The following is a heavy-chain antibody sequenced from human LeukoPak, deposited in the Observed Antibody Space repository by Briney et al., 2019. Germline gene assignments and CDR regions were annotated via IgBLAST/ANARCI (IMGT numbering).Heavy chain of an antibody. CDR1: GFTLRTYT. CDR2: ISYDGNNR. J-gene: IGHJ4*02. CDR3: ARQAQTPVTTYSIAGSVDY. V-gene: IGHV3-30*09. D-gene: IGHD4-17*01. Sequence: GGSLRLSCSASGFTLRTYTVHWVRQAPGKGLEWVAVISYDGNNRYYADSVKGRFAISRDSSKNTVHLQMSSLRTEDTAVYYCARQAQTPVTTYSIAGSVDYWGQGTLVTVSS.